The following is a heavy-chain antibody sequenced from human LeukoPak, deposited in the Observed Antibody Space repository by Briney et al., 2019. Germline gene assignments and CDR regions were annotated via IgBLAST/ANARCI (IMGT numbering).Heavy chain of an antibody. J-gene: IGHJ6*03. CDR2: IRYDGSNK. Sequence: GGSLRLSCAASGFTFSSYGMHWVRQAPGKGLEWVAFIRYDGSNKYYADSVKGRFTISRDNSKNTLYLQMNSLRAEDTAVYYCAKWSFYYYYYYMDVWGKGTTVTISS. D-gene: IGHD3-10*01. CDR3: AKWSFYYYYYYMDV. CDR1: GFTFSSYG. V-gene: IGHV3-30*02.